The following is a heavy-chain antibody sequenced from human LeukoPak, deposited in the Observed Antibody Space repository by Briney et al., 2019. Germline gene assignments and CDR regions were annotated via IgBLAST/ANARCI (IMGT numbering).Heavy chain of an antibody. D-gene: IGHD2-15*01. Sequence: GGSLRLSCAASGFTFSSYSVNWVRQAPGKGLEWVSSISSSSSYIYYADSVEGRFTISRDNAKNSLYLQMNSLRAEDTAVYYCARDPYCSGGSCYSNASGYWGQGTLVTVSS. CDR3: ARDPYCSGGSCYSNASGY. CDR1: GFTFSSYS. J-gene: IGHJ4*02. V-gene: IGHV3-21*01. CDR2: ISSSSSYI.